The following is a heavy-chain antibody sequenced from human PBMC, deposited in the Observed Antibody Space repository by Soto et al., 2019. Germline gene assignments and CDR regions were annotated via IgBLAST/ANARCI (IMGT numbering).Heavy chain of an antibody. CDR2: SYHSGST. Sequence: PSETLSLTCAVSGGSISSGGYSWSWIRQPPGKGLEWIGYSYHSGSTYYNPSLKSRVTISVDRSKNQFSLKLSSVTAADTAVYYCARGTGWFDPWGQGTLVTVS. V-gene: IGHV4-30-2*01. CDR1: GGSISSGGYS. J-gene: IGHJ5*02. CDR3: ARGTGWFDP.